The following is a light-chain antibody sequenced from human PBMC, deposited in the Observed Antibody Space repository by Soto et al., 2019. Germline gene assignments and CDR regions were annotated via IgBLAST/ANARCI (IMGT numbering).Light chain of an antibody. J-gene: IGKJ1*01. CDR1: QSVSSY. CDR3: QQRSNWPPGWT. V-gene: IGKV3-11*01. Sequence: EIVLTQSPATLSLSPGERATLSCRASQSVSSYLAWYQQKPGQAPRLLIYDASNRAPGIPARFSGSGSGTDFTLTISSLEPEDFAVYYWQQRSNWPPGWTFGQGTKVEIK. CDR2: DAS.